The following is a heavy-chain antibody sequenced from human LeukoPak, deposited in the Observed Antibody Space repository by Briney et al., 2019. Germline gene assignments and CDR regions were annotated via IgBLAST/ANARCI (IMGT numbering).Heavy chain of an antibody. D-gene: IGHD5-12*01. Sequence: PGGSLRLSCAASGFTFSDYYMSWIRQAPGKGLEWVSYISSSGTTIYYADSVKGRFTISRDNAKNSLYLQMNSLRADDTAVYYCVSSPLSGPFDYWGQGTLVTVSS. V-gene: IGHV3-11*01. CDR1: GFTFSDYY. CDR3: VSSPLSGPFDY. J-gene: IGHJ4*02. CDR2: ISSSGTTI.